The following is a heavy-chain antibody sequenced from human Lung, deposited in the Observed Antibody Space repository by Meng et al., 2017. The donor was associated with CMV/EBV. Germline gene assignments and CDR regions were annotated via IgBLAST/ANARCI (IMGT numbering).Heavy chain of an antibody. D-gene: IGHD2-2*01. CDR1: GGFTSSSSW. CDR2: IHESGRT. Sequence: SETLSLTCAVSGGFTSSSSWWSWVRQPPGKGLEWIGEIHESGRTKYNPSLESRVIISVDKSKNQFTLNPSSVTAADTAVYFCAREYCSATSCYLVASGGMDVWGQGTTVTVSS. J-gene: IGHJ6*02. V-gene: IGHV4-4*02. CDR3: AREYCSATSCYLVASGGMDV.